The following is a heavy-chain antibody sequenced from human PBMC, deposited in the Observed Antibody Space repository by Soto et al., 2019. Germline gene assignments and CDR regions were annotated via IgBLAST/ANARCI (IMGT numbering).Heavy chain of an antibody. CDR2: IIAFSDIV. J-gene: IGHJ6*02. CDR3: ARSLYSSSWFHSGNSYYYYGMDV. CDR1: GGTFGIYA. Sequence: QVQLVQSGAEVKKPGSSVKVSCKASGGTFGIYAITWVRQAPGQGLEWMGGIIAFSDIVNYTQKLQGRVTITADESTNTAYMVLSRLRSEDTAVYYCARSLYSSSWFHSGNSYYYYGMDVWGQGTTVTVSS. D-gene: IGHD6-13*01. V-gene: IGHV1-69*12.